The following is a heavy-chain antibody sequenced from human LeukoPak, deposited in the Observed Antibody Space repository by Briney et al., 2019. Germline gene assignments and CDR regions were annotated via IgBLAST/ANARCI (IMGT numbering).Heavy chain of an antibody. CDR1: GFTFDNHV. CDR2: ISWNSATI. Sequence: GGSLRLSCAASGFTFDNHVMHWVRQAPGKGLEWVSGISWNSATIGYADSVRGRFTVSRDNAKNSLYLQMNSLRAEDTAVYYCARRIRYYYGMDVWGQGTTVTVSS. V-gene: IGHV3-9*01. D-gene: IGHD5-18*01. J-gene: IGHJ6*02. CDR3: ARRIRYYYGMDV.